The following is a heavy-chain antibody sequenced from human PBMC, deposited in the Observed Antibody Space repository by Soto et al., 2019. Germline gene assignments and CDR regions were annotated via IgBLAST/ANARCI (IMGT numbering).Heavy chain of an antibody. V-gene: IGHV3-23*01. CDR2: ISDSGGRT. J-gene: IGHJ5*01. CDR3: AKDESRVVVPDNWFDS. D-gene: IGHD3-22*01. CDR1: GLTFSSNG. Sequence: TGGSLRLSCAASGLTFSSNGMSWVRQAPGKGLEWVSGISDSGGRTYYADSVKGRFTISRDNSKNTLYLQMNSLRAEDTAVYYCAKDESRVVVPDNWFDSWGQGTLVTVSS.